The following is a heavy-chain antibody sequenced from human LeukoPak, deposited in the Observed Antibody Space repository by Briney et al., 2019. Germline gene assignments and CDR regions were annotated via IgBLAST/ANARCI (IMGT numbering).Heavy chain of an antibody. CDR2: INHSGST. D-gene: IGHD1-26*01. V-gene: IGHV4-34*01. CDR1: GGSFSGYY. Sequence: PSETLSLTCAVYGGSFSGYYWSLIRQPPGKGLEWIGEINHSGSTNYNPSLKSRVTISVDTSKNQFSLKLSSVTAADTAVYYCARGSGSPKDGMDVWGQGTTVTVSS. J-gene: IGHJ6*02. CDR3: ARGSGSPKDGMDV.